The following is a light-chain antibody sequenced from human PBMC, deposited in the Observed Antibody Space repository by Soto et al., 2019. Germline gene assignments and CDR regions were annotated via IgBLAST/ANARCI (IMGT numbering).Light chain of an antibody. CDR1: QSVSSY. CDR2: DAS. Sequence: EIVLTQSPATLSLSPGERATLSCRASQSVSSYLAWYQQKPGQAPRLLIYDASNRATSIPARFSGSGSGTDFTLTISSLEPEDFAVYYCHQRSTWPWTFGQGTKVDIK. J-gene: IGKJ1*01. CDR3: HQRSTWPWT. V-gene: IGKV3-11*01.